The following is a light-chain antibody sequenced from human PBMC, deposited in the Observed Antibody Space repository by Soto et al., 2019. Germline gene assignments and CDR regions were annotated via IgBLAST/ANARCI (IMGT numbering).Light chain of an antibody. V-gene: IGLV2-11*01. CDR2: DVS. CDR1: SSDIGVYNY. J-gene: IGLJ2*01. CDR3: CSYAGIYTLI. Sequence: QSALTQPRSVSGSPGQSVTISCTGTSSDIGVYNYVSWYQQHPGKAPKLMIYDVSKRPSGVPDRFSGSKSGNTASLTISGLQAEDEADYYCCSYAGIYTLIFGGGTQLTVL.